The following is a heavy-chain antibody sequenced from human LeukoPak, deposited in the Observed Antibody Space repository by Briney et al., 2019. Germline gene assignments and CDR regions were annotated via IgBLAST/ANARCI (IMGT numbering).Heavy chain of an antibody. CDR1: GGSISSSSYY. CDR2: IYYSGST. V-gene: IGHV4-39*01. CDR3: ARDDYGVFDAFDV. D-gene: IGHD3-16*01. Sequence: SETLSLTCTVSGGSISSSSYYWGWIRQPPGKGLEWIGVIYYSGSTNYNPSLKSRVTISVHTSKNQFSLKLSSVTAADTAVYFCARDDYGVFDAFDVWGQGTVVTVSS. J-gene: IGHJ3*01.